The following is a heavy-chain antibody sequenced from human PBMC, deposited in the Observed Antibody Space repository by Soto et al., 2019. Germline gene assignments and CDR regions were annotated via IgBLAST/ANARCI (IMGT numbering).Heavy chain of an antibody. CDR1: GYTLTELS. J-gene: IGHJ5*02. Sequence: ASVKVSCKVSGYTLTELSMHWVRQAPGKGLEWMGGFDPEDGETIYAQKFQGRVTMTEDTSTDTAYMELSSLRSEDTAVYYCATMGRLINNWSPQRNWFDPWGQGTLVTVSS. CDR2: FDPEDGET. V-gene: IGHV1-24*01. CDR3: ATMGRLINNWSPQRNWFDP. D-gene: IGHD1-20*01.